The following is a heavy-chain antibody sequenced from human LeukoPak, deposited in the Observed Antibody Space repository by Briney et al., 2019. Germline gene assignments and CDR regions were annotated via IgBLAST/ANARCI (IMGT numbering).Heavy chain of an antibody. D-gene: IGHD2-21*02. V-gene: IGHV4-39*01. CDR1: GGSISSSSYY. J-gene: IGHJ3*02. CDR3: ARLDPQHIVVVTASRGHAFDI. CDR2: IFYSGST. Sequence: PSETLSLTCTVSGGSISSSSYYWGWIRQPPGKGLEWIESIFYSGSTYNNPSLKSPVPLSLATSKNQFSLKLSSVTAADTAMYYCARLDPQHIVVVTASRGHAFDIWGQGTMVTVSS.